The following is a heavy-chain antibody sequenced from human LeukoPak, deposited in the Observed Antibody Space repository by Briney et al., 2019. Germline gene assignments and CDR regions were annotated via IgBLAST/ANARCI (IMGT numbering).Heavy chain of an antibody. CDR3: AREGRLELDY. CDR1: GGSISSSSYY. Sequence: SETLSLTCTVSGGSISSSSYYWGWIRQPPGKGLEWIGSIYYGGSTYYNPSLKSRVTISVDTSKNQFSLKLSSVTAADTAVYYCAREGRLELDYWGQGTLVTVSP. J-gene: IGHJ4*02. V-gene: IGHV4-39*07. D-gene: IGHD1-7*01. CDR2: IYYGGST.